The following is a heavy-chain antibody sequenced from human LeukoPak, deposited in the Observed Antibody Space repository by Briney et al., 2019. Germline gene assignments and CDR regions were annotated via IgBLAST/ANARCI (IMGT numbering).Heavy chain of an antibody. V-gene: IGHV3-7*03. D-gene: IGHD6-13*01. CDR1: GFTLSTYW. CDR2: IERDGSDT. CDR3: ARGIADSYYYYMDV. Sequence: PGGSLRLSCAASGFTLSTYWMSWVRQAPGKGLEWVANIERDGSDTNYVGSVKGRFTISRDDAKNSLYLQMNSLRAEDTAVYYCARGIADSYYYYMDVWGKGTTVTVSS. J-gene: IGHJ6*03.